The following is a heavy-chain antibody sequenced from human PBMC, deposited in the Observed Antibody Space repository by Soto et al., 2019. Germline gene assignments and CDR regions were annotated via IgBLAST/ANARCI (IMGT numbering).Heavy chain of an antibody. V-gene: IGHV2-5*01. CDR3: ANRRPDSRGWFKERYNWFDP. Sequence: GYGDTLVNPTQTVTLTYTLSGVLLSASAVVVGWIRRPPGKELEWLALTFWNDDKRYSPPLKSRLTITEDTSKNQVVLTMTNMDAVCTATYYCANRRPDSRGWFKERYNWFDPWGQGTLVTVSS. CDR2: TFWNDDK. CDR1: GVLLSASAVV. D-gene: IGHD6-19*01. J-gene: IGHJ5*02.